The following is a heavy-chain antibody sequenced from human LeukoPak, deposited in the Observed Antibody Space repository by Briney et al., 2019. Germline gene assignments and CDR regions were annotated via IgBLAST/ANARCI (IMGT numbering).Heavy chain of an antibody. CDR1: GFTFSSYS. D-gene: IGHD2-15*01. Sequence: PGGSLRLSCAASGFTFSSYSVNWVRQAPGKGLAWVSSISSSGSYIYYADSVKGRFTFSRDNAKNSLYLQMNSLRAEDTAVYYCVRHSRVVAFDYWGQGNLVTVSS. V-gene: IGHV3-21*04. CDR3: VRHSRVVAFDY. CDR2: ISSSGSYI. J-gene: IGHJ4*02.